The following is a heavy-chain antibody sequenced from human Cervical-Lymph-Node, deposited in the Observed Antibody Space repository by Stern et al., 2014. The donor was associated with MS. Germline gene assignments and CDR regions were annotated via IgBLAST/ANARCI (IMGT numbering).Heavy chain of an antibody. CDR1: GGTFSRYA. V-gene: IGHV1-69*12. Sequence: QVQLVESGAEVTKPGSSVKVSCKASGGTFSRYAISWVRQAPGQGLEWLGGIIPIFGTANYAEKLQGRVTITADESTSTVSMAMSSLRSEDTAVYYCARGELKEGLVRGMDVWGQGTTVTVSS. CDR2: IIPIFGTA. D-gene: IGHD1-26*01. CDR3: ARGELKEGLVRGMDV. J-gene: IGHJ6*02.